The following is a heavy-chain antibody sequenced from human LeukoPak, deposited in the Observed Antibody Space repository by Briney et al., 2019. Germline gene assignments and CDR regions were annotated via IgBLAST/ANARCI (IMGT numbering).Heavy chain of an antibody. Sequence: GGSLRLSCAASGFTVSAYYMSWVRQAPGKGLEWVSVLFGGGTIYCADSVNGRFTISRDNSKNTLYLQLNSLRAEDTAVYYCARGPRVATYYYFDYWGQGTLVTVSS. CDR1: GFTVSAYY. V-gene: IGHV3-53*01. D-gene: IGHD1-1*01. CDR2: LFGGGTI. J-gene: IGHJ4*02. CDR3: ARGPRVATYYYFDY.